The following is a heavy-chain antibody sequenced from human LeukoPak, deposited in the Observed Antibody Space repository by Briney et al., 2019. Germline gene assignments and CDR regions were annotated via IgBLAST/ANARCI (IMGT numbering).Heavy chain of an antibody. D-gene: IGHD3-10*01. CDR3: XXXXXXXXXXXXIDGFGAFDI. CDR1: GGSISSSSYY. CDR2: TYYSGGT. Sequence: SETLSLTCTVSGGSISSSSYYWGWIRQPPGKGLEWIGSTYYSGGTYYNPSLKSRVTISVDTSKNQFSLKLSSVTAADTAVYXXXXXXXXXXXXXXIDGFGAFDIWGQGTMVTVSS. J-gene: IGHJ3*02. V-gene: IGHV4-39*01.